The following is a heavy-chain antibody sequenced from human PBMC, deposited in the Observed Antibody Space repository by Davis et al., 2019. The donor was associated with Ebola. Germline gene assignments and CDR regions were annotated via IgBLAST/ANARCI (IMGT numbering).Heavy chain of an antibody. D-gene: IGHD2-2*03. Sequence: PGGSLRLSCAASGFTFSSYSMNWVRQAPGKGLEWVSSISSSSSYIYYADSVKGRFTISRDNAKNSLYLQMNSLRAEDTAVYYCARDGYCSSTSCYGSWFDPWGQGTLVTVSS. CDR1: GFTFSSYS. J-gene: IGHJ5*02. V-gene: IGHV3-21*01. CDR2: ISSSSSYI. CDR3: ARDGYCSSTSCYGSWFDP.